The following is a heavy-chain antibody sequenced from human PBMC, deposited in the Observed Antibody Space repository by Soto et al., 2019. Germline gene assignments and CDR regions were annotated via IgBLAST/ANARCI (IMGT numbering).Heavy chain of an antibody. CDR2: VSHDGINT. J-gene: IGHJ4*02. Sequence: QVQLVESGGGVVQPGRSLRLSCAASGFTFTNYPMHWVRQAPGKGLEWVAVVSHDGINTYYADSVKGRFTISRDNSKNTLYLQLYSLRTEDTAVFYCAREKTVGGIRLDNWGQGTLVTVSS. V-gene: IGHV3-30-3*01. D-gene: IGHD1-26*01. CDR1: GFTFTNYP. CDR3: AREKTVGGIRLDN.